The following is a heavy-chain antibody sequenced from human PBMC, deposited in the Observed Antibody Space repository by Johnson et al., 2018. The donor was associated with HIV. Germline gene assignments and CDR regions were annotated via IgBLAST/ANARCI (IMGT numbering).Heavy chain of an antibody. J-gene: IGHJ3*02. CDR2: MSYDGSDK. CDR3: ARDGGYCSSTSCFRHWASAFDI. CDR1: GFTLSSYV. V-gene: IGHV3-30*04. D-gene: IGHD2-2*01. Sequence: QVQLVESGGGVVQPGRSLRLSCAVSGFTLSSYVMHWVRQAPGKGLEWVAVMSYDGSDKYYADSVKGRFTISRDNSKNTLYLQMNSLRAEDTAVYFCARDGGYCSSTSCFRHWASAFDIWGQGTMVTVSS.